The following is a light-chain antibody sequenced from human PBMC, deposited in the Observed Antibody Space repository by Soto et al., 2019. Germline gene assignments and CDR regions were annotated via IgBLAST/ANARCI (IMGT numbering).Light chain of an antibody. CDR2: GSS. V-gene: IGKV3-20*01. Sequence: EIVLTQSPGTLSLSQGERATLSCRASQSVGSTYLAWYQQKPGQPPRLLIYGSSTRASGIPDRFSGSGSGTDFTLTISRLEPEDFAVYACQQYGSSVWTFGQGTKV. CDR3: QQYGSSVWT. J-gene: IGKJ1*01. CDR1: QSVGSTY.